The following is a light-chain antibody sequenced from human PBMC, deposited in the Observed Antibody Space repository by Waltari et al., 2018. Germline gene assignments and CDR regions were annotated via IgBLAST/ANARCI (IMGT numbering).Light chain of an antibody. CDR2: WAS. Sequence: DIVVTQSPESLAVSLGERATITCKSSQSLLYNSNNEYFLSWYQHKSGRPPRLLLYWASTRESGVPDRFTGSVSGTDFTLTIANVQAEDVAVYYCHQYYLPPYSFGQGTKLEIK. V-gene: IGKV4-1*01. CDR1: QSLLYNSNNEYF. J-gene: IGKJ2*03. CDR3: HQYYLPPYS.